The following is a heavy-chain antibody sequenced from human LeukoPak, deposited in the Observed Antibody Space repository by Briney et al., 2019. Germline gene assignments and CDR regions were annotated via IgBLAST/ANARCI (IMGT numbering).Heavy chain of an antibody. J-gene: IGHJ4*02. CDR1: GGTFSSYA. Sequence: ASVKVSCKASGGTFSSYAISWVRQAPGQGLEWMGGIIPIFGTANYAQKFQGRVTITADESTGTAYMELSSLRSEDTAVYYCARGISSSYHHPHYFDYWGQGTLVTVSS. CDR3: ARGISSSYHHPHYFDY. V-gene: IGHV1-69*13. D-gene: IGHD5-12*01. CDR2: IIPIFGTA.